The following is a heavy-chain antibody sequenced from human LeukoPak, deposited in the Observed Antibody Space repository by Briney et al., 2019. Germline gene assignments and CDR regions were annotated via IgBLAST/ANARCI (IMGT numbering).Heavy chain of an antibody. CDR2: ISSSSSYI. D-gene: IGHD3-22*01. J-gene: IGHJ4*02. CDR1: CS. V-gene: IGHV3-21*01. CDR3: AREGYDSSGYYLDY. Sequence: CSMNWVRQAPGKGLDWVSSISSSSSYIYYADSVKGRFTISRDNAKNSLYLQMNSLRAEDTAVYYCAREGYDSSGYYLDYWGQGTLVTVSS.